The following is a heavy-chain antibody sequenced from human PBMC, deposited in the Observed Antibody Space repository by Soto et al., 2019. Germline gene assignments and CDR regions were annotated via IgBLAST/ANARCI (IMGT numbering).Heavy chain of an antibody. D-gene: IGHD6-13*01. V-gene: IGHV3-7*03. J-gene: IGHJ6*02. Sequence: LRLSCVASGFTFSSYWMSWVRQAPGKGLEWVANIKHDGSEKYFVDSVKGRFSISRHNAKNSLFLQMNYLRAEDTALYYCARDLGVGAAGRGYYYYGMDVWGQGTTVTVSS. CDR2: IKHDGSEK. CDR3: ARDLGVGAAGRGYYYYGMDV. CDR1: GFTFSSYW.